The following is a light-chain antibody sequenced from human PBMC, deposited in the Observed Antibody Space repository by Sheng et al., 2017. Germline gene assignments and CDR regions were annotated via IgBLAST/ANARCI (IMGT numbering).Light chain of an antibody. Sequence: IQLTQSPSSLSASVGDRVTITCRASQGISSYLAWYQQKPGKAPKLLIYAASTLHSGVPSRFSGSGSGTDFTLTISCLQSEDFATYYCQQYYSFPPTFGQGTKVEIK. J-gene: IGKJ1*01. CDR1: QGISSY. CDR3: QQYYSFPPT. CDR2: AAS. V-gene: IGKV1-9*01.